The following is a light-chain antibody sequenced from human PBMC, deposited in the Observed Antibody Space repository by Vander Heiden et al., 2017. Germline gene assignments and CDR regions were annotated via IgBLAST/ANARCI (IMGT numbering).Light chain of an antibody. Sequence: DIVMTQSPLSLPVTPGEPASISCRSSQSLLHSNGYNYLDWYQQKPGQSPQLLIYLGSNRASGVPDRVSGSGSGTDFTLKISRVEAEDVGVYYCMQALQTTWTFGQGTKVEIK. J-gene: IGKJ1*01. V-gene: IGKV2-28*01. CDR3: MQALQTTWT. CDR2: LGS. CDR1: QSLLHSNGYNY.